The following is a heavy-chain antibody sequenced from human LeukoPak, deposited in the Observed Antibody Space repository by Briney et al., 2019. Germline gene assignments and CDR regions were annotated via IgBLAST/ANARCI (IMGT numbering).Heavy chain of an antibody. CDR3: TGGTAYSGYGGY. CDR1: GFSVRSSY. J-gene: IGHJ4*02. CDR2: IHTGGNT. V-gene: IGHV3-53*01. D-gene: IGHD6-25*01. Sequence: GGSLRLSCAASGFSVRSSYMNWVRQAPGKGLEWVSVIHTGGNTDYADSVKGRFTVSRDNSQNTIYLHMNSLRAEDTAVYYCTGGTAYSGYGGYWGQGTLVTVSS.